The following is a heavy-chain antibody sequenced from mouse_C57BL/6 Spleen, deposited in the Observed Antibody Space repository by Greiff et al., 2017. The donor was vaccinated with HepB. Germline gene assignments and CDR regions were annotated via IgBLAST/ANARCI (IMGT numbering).Heavy chain of an antibody. V-gene: IGHV3-6*01. J-gene: IGHJ4*01. CDR1: GYSITSGYY. CDR2: ISYDGSN. Sequence: EVKLEESGPGLVKPSQSLSLTCSVTGYSITSGYYWNWIRQFPGNKLEWMGYISYDGSNNYNPSLKNRISITRDTSKNQFFLKLNSVTTEDTATYYCVRQPPMDYWGQGTSVTVSS. CDR3: VRQPPMDY.